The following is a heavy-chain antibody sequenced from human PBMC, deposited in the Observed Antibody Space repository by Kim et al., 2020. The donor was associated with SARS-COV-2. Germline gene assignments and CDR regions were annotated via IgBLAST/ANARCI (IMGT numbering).Heavy chain of an antibody. V-gene: IGHV1-3*01. CDR1: GYTFTTYI. D-gene: IGHD4-17*01. CDR3: ARSVTTDYYFDN. J-gene: IGHJ4*02. CDR2: INAGNDNT. Sequence: ASVKVSCKASGYTFTTYIIHWVRQAPGQGLEWMGWINAGNDNTKYSQNFQGRVTITRDTSATTAYMDLFSLRSEDTAVYYRARSVTTDYYFDNWGQGTLVTVSS.